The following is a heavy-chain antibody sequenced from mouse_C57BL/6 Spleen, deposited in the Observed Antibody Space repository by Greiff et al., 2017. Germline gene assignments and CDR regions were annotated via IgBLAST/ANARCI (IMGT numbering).Heavy chain of an antibody. J-gene: IGHJ4*01. V-gene: IGHV10-1*01. Sequence: EVHLVESGGGLVQPKGSLKLSCAASGFSFNTYAMNWVRQAPGKGFEWVARIRSKSNNYAPYYADSVKDRFTIFRDDSDSMIYLKMNNVQTEDTAMNYCVRQGYGYDGEMDYWGQGTLVTVSS. CDR3: VRQGYGYDGEMDY. CDR1: GFSFNTYA. CDR2: IRSKSNNYAP. D-gene: IGHD2-2*01.